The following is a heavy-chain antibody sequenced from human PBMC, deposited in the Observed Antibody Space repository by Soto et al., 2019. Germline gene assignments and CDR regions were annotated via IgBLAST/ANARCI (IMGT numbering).Heavy chain of an antibody. CDR2: IIPIFGTA. V-gene: IGHV1-69*13. CDR1: GGTFSSYA. D-gene: IGHD3-22*01. CDR3: ARETTYYYDSSGYPHDAFDI. Sequence: SVKVSCKASGGTFSSYAISWVRQAPGQGLEWMGGIIPIFGTANYAQKFQGRVTITADESTSTAYMELSSLRSEDTAVYYCARETTYYYDSSGYPHDAFDIWGQGTMVTVSS. J-gene: IGHJ3*02.